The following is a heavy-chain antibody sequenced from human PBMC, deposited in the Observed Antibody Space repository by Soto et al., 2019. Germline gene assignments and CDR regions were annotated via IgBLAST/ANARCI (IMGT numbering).Heavy chain of an antibody. CDR3: ARGRYCLNGRCFPNWFDS. CDR1: GDSISTVDYF. D-gene: IGHD2-15*01. CDR2: IYKSATT. Sequence: SETLSLTCSVSGDSISTVDYFWAWIRQPPGQALEYIGYIYKSATTYYNPSFESRVAISLDTSKSQFSLNVTSVTAADTAVYFCARGRYCLNGRCFPNWFDSWGQGTLVTVSS. V-gene: IGHV4-30-4*01. J-gene: IGHJ5*01.